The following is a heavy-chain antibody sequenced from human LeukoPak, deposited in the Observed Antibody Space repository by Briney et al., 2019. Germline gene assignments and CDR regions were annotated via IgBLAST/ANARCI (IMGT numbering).Heavy chain of an antibody. CDR3: ARRAYSAAYWKHFDY. CDR1: GYSISSGFY. V-gene: IGHV4-38-2*02. CDR2: IHHSGTT. J-gene: IGHJ4*02. Sequence: SETLSLTCTVSGYSISSGFYWGWIRQSPGKGLEWIGTIHHSGTTYYNPSLKSRVTISVDTSKNQFSLKLNSVTAAGTAVYFCARRAYSAAYWKHFDYWGQGTLVTVSS. D-gene: IGHD1-1*01.